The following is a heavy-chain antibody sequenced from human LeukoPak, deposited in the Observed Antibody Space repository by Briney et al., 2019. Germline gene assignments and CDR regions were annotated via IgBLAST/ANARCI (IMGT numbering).Heavy chain of an antibody. J-gene: IGHJ4*02. CDR2: IYYSGST. CDR3: ARGAWEYYFDY. Sequence: SETLSLTCTVSGGSISSYYWSWIRQPPGKGLEWIGYIYYSGSTNYNPSLKSRVTISVDKSKNHFSLRLNSVTAADTAMYYCARGAWEYYFDYWGLGTLVTVSS. V-gene: IGHV4-59*12. D-gene: IGHD1-26*01. CDR1: GGSISSYY.